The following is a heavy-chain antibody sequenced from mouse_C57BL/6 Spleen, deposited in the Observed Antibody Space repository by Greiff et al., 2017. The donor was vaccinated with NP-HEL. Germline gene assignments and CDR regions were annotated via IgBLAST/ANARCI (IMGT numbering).Heavy chain of an antibody. Sequence: QVQLQQPGAELVRPGTSVKLSCKASGYTFTSYWMHWVKQRLGQGLEWIGVIDPSDSYTNYNQKFKGKATLTVYTSSSTAYMQLSSLTSEDSAVYYCARLDGYDAFDYWGQGTTLTVSS. J-gene: IGHJ2*01. V-gene: IGHV1-59*01. D-gene: IGHD2-2*01. CDR2: IDPSDSYT. CDR3: ARLDGYDAFDY. CDR1: GYTFTSYW.